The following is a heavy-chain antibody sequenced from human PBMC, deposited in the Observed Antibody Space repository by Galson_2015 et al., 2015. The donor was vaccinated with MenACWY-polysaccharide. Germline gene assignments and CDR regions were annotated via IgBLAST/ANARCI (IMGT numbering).Heavy chain of an antibody. CDR1: GFTFSAYT. J-gene: IGHJ4*02. CDR2: ISIDGRNT. Sequence: SLRLSCAASGFTFSAYTMSWIRQAPGKGLEWVTVISIDGRNTYYADPVKGRFTISRDNSKNTLFLQMNGLTAEDTAVYYCVKAHETSGWNRGPGYWGPGTLVPVSS. CDR3: VKAHETSGWNRGPGY. V-gene: IGHV3-23*01. D-gene: IGHD6-19*01.